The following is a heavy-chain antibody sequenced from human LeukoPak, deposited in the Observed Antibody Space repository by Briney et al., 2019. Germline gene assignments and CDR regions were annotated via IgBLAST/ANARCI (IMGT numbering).Heavy chain of an antibody. CDR1: GGSISSSSYY. D-gene: IGHD6-19*01. Sequence: SETLSLTCTVSGGSISSSSYYWGWIRQPPGKGLEWIGSIYYSGSTYYNPSLKSRVTISVDTSKNQFSLKLSSVTAADTAVYYCARVKRGQWLVAISGYFDYWGQGTLVTVSS. J-gene: IGHJ4*02. V-gene: IGHV4-39*07. CDR3: ARVKRGQWLVAISGYFDY. CDR2: IYYSGST.